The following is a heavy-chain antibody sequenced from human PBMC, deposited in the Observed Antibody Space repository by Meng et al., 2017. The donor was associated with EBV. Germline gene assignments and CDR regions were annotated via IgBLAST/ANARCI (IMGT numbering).Heavy chain of an antibody. CDR2: FLPTLGAP. Sequence: QWQLGRAAAEVKKPGSSVKVSCKTSGAPFRNYAISWVRQAPGQGLEWLGGFLPTLGAPNYAQKFHGRVSITADESTSTHYMDLSSLRSEDTAVYYCASESGRGYTPDYWGQGTLVTVSS. V-gene: IGHV1-69*01. CDR1: GAPFRNYA. CDR3: ASESGRGYTPDY. J-gene: IGHJ4*02. D-gene: IGHD3-10*01.